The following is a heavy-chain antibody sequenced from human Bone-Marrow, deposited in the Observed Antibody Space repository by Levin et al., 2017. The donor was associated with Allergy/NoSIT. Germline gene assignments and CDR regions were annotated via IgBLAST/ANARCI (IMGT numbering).Heavy chain of an antibody. CDR2: IKQDGGEK. V-gene: IGHV3-7*01. CDR3: TRANISISKIALEFFQY. J-gene: IGHJ1*01. Sequence: PGGSLRLSCAASGFTFSNYWMSWVRQAPGKGLEWVANIKQDGGEKYYVASVMGRFTISRDNARTSLYLQMNNLRDEDTAVYYCTRANISISKIALEFFQYWGQGTLVTVSS. CDR1: GFTFSNYW. D-gene: IGHD3-3*01.